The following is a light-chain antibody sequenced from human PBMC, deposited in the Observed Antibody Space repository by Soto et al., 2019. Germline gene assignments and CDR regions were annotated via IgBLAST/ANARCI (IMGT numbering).Light chain of an antibody. CDR1: QSVSSN. J-gene: IGKJ1*01. CDR3: QQYNNWPPWT. CDR2: GAS. V-gene: IGKV3-15*01. Sequence: EIVMTQSPATLSVSPGERATLSCRASQSVSSNLAWYQQKPGQAPRLLIYGASTRATGIPARFSGSGSGTECTLTISSLQSEAFAVYYCQQYNNWPPWTFGQGTKVEIK.